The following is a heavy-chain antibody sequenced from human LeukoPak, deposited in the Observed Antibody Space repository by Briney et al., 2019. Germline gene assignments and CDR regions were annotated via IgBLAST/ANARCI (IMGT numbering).Heavy chain of an antibody. J-gene: IGHJ3*02. D-gene: IGHD3-22*01. Sequence: GGSLRLSCAASGFTFSSYEMNWVRQAPGKGLEWVSDISSSGSTIYYADSVKGRFTISGDNSKNTLYLQMNSLRAEDTAVSYCSKDHVGRRRITIIVVADRYVFDILGQPTMVTDSS. CDR3: SKDHVGRRRITIIVVADRYVFDI. V-gene: IGHV3-48*03. CDR1: GFTFSSYE. CDR2: ISSSGSTI.